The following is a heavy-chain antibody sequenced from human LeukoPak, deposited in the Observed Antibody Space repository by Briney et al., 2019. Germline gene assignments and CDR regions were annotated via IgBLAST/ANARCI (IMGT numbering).Heavy chain of an antibody. CDR1: GYGFTSYW. CDR2: IYPGDSDT. V-gene: IGHV5-51*01. CDR3: ARDYRYYYDSGNLDYFDY. D-gene: IGHD3-10*01. J-gene: IGHJ4*02. Sequence: GESLKISCKGSGYGFTSYWIGWVRQMPGKGLEWMGIIYPGDSDTRYSPSFQGQVTISVDKSISTAYLQWSSLKASDTAMYYCARDYRYYYDSGNLDYFDYWGQGTLVTVSS.